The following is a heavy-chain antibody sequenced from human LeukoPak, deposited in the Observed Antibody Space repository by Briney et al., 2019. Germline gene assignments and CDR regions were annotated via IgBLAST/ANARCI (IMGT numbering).Heavy chain of an antibody. CDR2: ISGSGGST. D-gene: IGHD3-22*01. CDR3: AKDPTPMIADIDY. Sequence: GGSLRLSCAASGFTFSSYAMSWVRQAPGKGLEWVSGISGSGGSTYYVDSVKGRFTISRDNSKKTLYLQMNSLRAEDTAVYYCAKDPTPMIADIDYWGQGTLVTVSS. V-gene: IGHV3-23*01. CDR1: GFTFSSYA. J-gene: IGHJ4*02.